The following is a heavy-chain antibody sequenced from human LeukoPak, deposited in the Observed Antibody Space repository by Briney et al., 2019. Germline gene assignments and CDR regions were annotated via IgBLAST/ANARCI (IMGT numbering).Heavy chain of an antibody. Sequence: GGSLRLSCAASGFTFSSYGMHWVRQAPGKGLEWVAVIWYDGSNKYYADSVKGRFTISRDNSKNTLYLQMNSLRAEDTAVYYCARARSVVIPSGDAFDIWGQGTMVTVSS. J-gene: IGHJ3*02. CDR2: IWYDGSNK. V-gene: IGHV3-33*01. CDR3: ARARSVVIPSGDAFDI. D-gene: IGHD2-21*01. CDR1: GFTFSSYG.